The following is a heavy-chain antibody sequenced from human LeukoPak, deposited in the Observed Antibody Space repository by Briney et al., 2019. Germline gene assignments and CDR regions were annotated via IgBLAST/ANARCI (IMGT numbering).Heavy chain of an antibody. J-gene: IGHJ4*02. V-gene: IGHV3-9*03. CDR2: INWNSAGI. CDR1: GFTFDDYA. Sequence: GGSLRLSCAASGFTFDDYAMHWVRQAQGKGLEWVAGINWNSAGIAYADSVKGRFTISRDNAKNSLYLQMNSLRAEDMALYYCGKDSSSTGWFGLDYWGQGTLVTVSS. CDR3: GKDSSSTGWFGLDY. D-gene: IGHD6-19*01.